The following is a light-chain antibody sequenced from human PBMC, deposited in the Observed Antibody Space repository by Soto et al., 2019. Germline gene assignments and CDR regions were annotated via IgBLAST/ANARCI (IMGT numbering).Light chain of an antibody. Sequence: EIVLTQSPGTLSLSPGERATLSCRASQSVSSSYLAWYQQKPGQAPRLLFYGASRRATGIPYRFSGSGSGTDFTLTISRLEPEDFAVYYCQQHGSSPPTFGQGTKVEIK. CDR2: GAS. CDR1: QSVSSSY. V-gene: IGKV3-20*01. J-gene: IGKJ1*01. CDR3: QQHGSSPPT.